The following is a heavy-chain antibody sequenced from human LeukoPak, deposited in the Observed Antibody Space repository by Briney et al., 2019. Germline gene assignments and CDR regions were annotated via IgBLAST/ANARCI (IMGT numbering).Heavy chain of an antibody. CDR2: ISWNSGSV. CDR1: GFTFEDYA. Sequence: PGRSLRLSCAASGFTFEDYAMHWVRQAPGNGLEWVSGISWNSGSVGYADSVKGRFTISRDNAKNSLYLQMNSLRAEDTALYYCAKDKNGMDVWGQGTTVTVSS. V-gene: IGHV3-9*01. J-gene: IGHJ6*02. CDR3: AKDKNGMDV.